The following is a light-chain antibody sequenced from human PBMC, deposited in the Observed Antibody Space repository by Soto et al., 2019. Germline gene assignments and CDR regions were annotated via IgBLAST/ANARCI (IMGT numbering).Light chain of an antibody. CDR2: SAS. CDR3: QQLYRYPIT. CDR1: QGISNS. J-gene: IGKJ5*01. V-gene: IGKV1-9*01. Sequence: DAQLTQSPSFMSLSAGDRVTITCRASQGISNSLAWYQQKPGKAPKLLIYSASTLQGGVPSRFSGGFSGTEFTLTISSLQPEDFATYYCQQLYRYPITFGQGARLEIK.